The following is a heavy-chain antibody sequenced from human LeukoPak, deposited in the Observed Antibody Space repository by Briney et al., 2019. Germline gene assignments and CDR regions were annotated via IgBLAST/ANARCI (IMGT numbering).Heavy chain of an antibody. D-gene: IGHD1-26*01. V-gene: IGHV3-9*01. CDR3: AKQEGIVGATRGFDY. Sequence: SGGSLRLACAASGFTFSSYSMNWVRQAPGKGLEWVSGISWNSGGISYADSVKGRFTISRDNAKNSLYLQMNSLRAEDTALYYCAKQEGIVGATRGFDYWGQGTLVTVSS. CDR2: ISWNSGGI. CDR1: GFTFSSYS. J-gene: IGHJ4*02.